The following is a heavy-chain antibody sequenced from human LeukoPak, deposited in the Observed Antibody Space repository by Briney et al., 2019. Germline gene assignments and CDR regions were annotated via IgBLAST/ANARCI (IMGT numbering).Heavy chain of an antibody. Sequence: ASVKISCTASGYVFRDYYMYWVKQAPGKGLEWMGRLDPEHGEAVYAEKFQDRVSITADTSVATAFMELRSLRSDDTAVYYCSTLTAHAYDFDYWGQGTLVTVSS. J-gene: IGHJ4*01. CDR1: GYVFRDYY. CDR2: LDPEHGEA. V-gene: IGHV1-69-2*01. D-gene: IGHD5-12*01. CDR3: STLTAHAYDFDY.